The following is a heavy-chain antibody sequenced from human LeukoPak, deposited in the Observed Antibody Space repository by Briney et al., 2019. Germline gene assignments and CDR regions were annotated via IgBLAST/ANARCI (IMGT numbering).Heavy chain of an antibody. D-gene: IGHD3-22*01. CDR2: IKQDGGET. V-gene: IGHV3-7*01. CDR3: ARGNHYYDQGEFDY. CDR1: GFPFSSYW. J-gene: IGHJ4*02. Sequence: PGGPLRLSCAASGFPFSSYWMAWVRQAPGKALEWVASIKQDGGETFYVDSVKGRFTISRDNAKNSLYLQMNSLRAGDTAVYYCARGNHYYDQGEFDYWGQGTLVTVSS.